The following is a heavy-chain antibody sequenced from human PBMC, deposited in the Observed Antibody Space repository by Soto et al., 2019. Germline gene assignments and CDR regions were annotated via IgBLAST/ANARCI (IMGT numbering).Heavy chain of an antibody. J-gene: IGHJ6*02. Sequence: PGGSLRLSCAASGFIFSDFGMHWVRQAPGKGLDWLAIISSDGSNTLYADSVKGRFTISRDNSKNTLYLQMNSLRAEDTAVYYCARDLGSNGLGYYYYYGMDVWGQGTTVTV. D-gene: IGHD2-8*01. V-gene: IGHV3-30*03. CDR1: GFIFSDFG. CDR3: ARDLGSNGLGYYYYYGMDV. CDR2: ISSDGSNT.